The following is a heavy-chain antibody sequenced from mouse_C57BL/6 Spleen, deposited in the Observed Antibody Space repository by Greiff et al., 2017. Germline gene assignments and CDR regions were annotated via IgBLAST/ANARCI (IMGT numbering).Heavy chain of an antibody. CDR2: INPNYGTT. CDR1: GYSFTDYN. Sequence: EVKLVESGPELVKPGASVKISCKASGYSFTDYNMNWVKQSNGKSLEWIGVINPNYGTTSYNQKFKGKATLTVDQSSSTAYMQLNSLTSEDSAVYYCAGKGGYAMDYWGQGTSVTVSS. V-gene: IGHV1-39*01. J-gene: IGHJ4*01. CDR3: AGKGGYAMDY.